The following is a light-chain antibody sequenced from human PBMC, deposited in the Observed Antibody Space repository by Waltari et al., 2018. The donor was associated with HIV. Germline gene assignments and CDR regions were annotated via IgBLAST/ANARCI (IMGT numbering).Light chain of an antibody. CDR2: DVS. Sequence: QSALTQPASVSGSPGQSITIPCTGTSSHVGGSNYVSWYQRHPGKAPKLIIYDVSNRPSGVSNRFSGSKSGNRASLTISGLQAEDEADYYCSSYTSSSTRVFGGGTTVTVL. CDR1: SSHVGGSNY. V-gene: IGLV2-14*03. CDR3: SSYTSSSTRV. J-gene: IGLJ3*02.